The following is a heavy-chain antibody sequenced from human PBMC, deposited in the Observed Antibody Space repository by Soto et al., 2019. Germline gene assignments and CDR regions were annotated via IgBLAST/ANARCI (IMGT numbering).Heavy chain of an antibody. V-gene: IGHV3-30-3*01. D-gene: IGHD3-22*01. Sequence: QVQLVESGGGVVQPGRSLRLSCAASGFTFSSYAMHWVRQAPGKGLEWVAVISYDGSNKYYADSVKGRFTISRDNSKNTLYLQMNSLRAEDTAVYYGARGPGYYDSSGYYSPNWYFALWGRGTLVTVSS. CDR2: ISYDGSNK. CDR3: ARGPGYYDSSGYYSPNWYFAL. CDR1: GFTFSSYA. J-gene: IGHJ2*01.